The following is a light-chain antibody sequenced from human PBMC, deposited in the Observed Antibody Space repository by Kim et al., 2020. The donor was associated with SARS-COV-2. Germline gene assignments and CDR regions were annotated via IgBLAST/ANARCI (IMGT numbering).Light chain of an antibody. CDR3: QTWDTGIWV. CDR1: SGHSSHA. J-gene: IGLJ3*02. CDR2: VNSDGSH. Sequence: QLVLTQSPSASASLGASVKLTCTLSSGHSSHAIAWHQQQPEKAPRFLMKVNSDGSHNKGDGIPDRFSGSSSGAERYLVISNLQSDDEADYHCQTWDTGIWVFGGGTQLTVL. V-gene: IGLV4-69*01.